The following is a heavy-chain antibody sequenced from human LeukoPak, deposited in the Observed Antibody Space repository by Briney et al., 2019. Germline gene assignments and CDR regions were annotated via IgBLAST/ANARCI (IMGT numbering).Heavy chain of an antibody. CDR2: IYYSGST. D-gene: IGHD2-2*01. J-gene: IGHJ5*02. CDR1: GGSISSSSYY. V-gene: IGHV4-39*01. CDR3: ARGGYQMLVGWFDP. Sequence: PSETLSLTCTVSGGSISSSSYYWGGIRQPPGKGLEWIGSIYYSGSTYYNPSLKSRVTISVDTSKNQFSLKLSSVTAADTAVYYCARGGYQMLVGWFDPWGQGTLVTVSS.